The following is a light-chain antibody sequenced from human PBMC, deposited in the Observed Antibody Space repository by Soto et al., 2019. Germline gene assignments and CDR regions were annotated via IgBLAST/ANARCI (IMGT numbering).Light chain of an antibody. CDR1: QSVNSF. Sequence: EIVLTQSPATLSLSPGERATLSCRASQSVNSFLAWYQQKPGQAPRLLIYDASNRATGVPARFSGGGSGTDFTLTTSSLEPEDSGLYYCQQRAVWPPLTFGGGSKVEI. CDR2: DAS. CDR3: QQRAVWPPLT. V-gene: IGKV3-11*01. J-gene: IGKJ4*01.